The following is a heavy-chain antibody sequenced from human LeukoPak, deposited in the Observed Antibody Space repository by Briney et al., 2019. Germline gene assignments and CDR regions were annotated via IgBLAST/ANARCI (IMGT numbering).Heavy chain of an antibody. V-gene: IGHV4-4*02. D-gene: IGHD2-15*01. CDR1: GGSISSSNW. CDR3: ANQGATPFDY. Sequence: SGTLSLTCAVSGGSISSSNWWSWVRQPPGKGLEWIGSIYYSGSTYYNPSLKSRVTISVDTSKNQFSLKLSSVTAADTAVYYCANQGATPFDYWGQGTLVTVSS. J-gene: IGHJ4*02. CDR2: IYYSGST.